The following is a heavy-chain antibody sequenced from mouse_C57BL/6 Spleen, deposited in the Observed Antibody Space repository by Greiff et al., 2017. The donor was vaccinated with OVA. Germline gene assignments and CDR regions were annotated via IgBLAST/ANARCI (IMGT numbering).Heavy chain of an antibody. V-gene: IGHV1-47*01. CDR3: ARSYDGYLYWYFDV. D-gene: IGHD2-3*01. CDR2: FHPYNDDT. CDR1: GYTFTTYP. Sequence: QVHVKQSGAELVKPGASVKMSCKASGYTFTTYPIEWMKQNHGKSLEWIGNFHPYNDDTKYNEKFKGKATLTVEKSSSTVYLELSRLTSDDSAVYYCARSYDGYLYWYFDVWGTGTTVTVSS. J-gene: IGHJ1*03.